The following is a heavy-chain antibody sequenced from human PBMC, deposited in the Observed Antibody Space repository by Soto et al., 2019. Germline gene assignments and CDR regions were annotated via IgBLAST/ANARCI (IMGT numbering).Heavy chain of an antibody. D-gene: IGHD6-19*01. V-gene: IGHV3-30-3*01. CDR2: ISYDGSNK. J-gene: IGHJ3*02. Sequence: PGGSLRLSCAASGFTFSSYAMHWVRQAPGKGLEWVAVISYDGSNKYYADSVKGRFTISRDNSKNTLYLQMNSLRAEDTAVYYCANQYSSGWYGAFDIWGQGTMVTVSS. CDR1: GFTFSSYA. CDR3: ANQYSSGWYGAFDI.